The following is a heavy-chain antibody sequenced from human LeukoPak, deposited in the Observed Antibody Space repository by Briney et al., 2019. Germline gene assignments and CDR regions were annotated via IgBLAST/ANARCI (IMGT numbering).Heavy chain of an antibody. D-gene: IGHD5-24*01. CDR2: IYPGDSDT. J-gene: IGHJ3*02. V-gene: IGHV5-51*01. CDR1: GYSFTSYW. CDR3: GRPVELATISDAFDI. Sequence: GESLKISCKGSGYSFTSYWIGWVRQMPGKGVEWMGIIYPGDSDTRYSPSFQGQVTISADKSISTAYLQWSSLKASDTAMYYCGRPVELATISDAFDIWGQGTMVTVSS.